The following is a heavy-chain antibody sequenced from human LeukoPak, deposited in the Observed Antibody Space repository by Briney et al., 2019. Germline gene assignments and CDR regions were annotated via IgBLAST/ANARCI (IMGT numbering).Heavy chain of an antibody. V-gene: IGHV3-7*01. J-gene: IGHJ4*02. Sequence: GGSLRLSCAASGYTFSNYWMSWVRQAPGKGLEWVANIKQDGSEKYYVDSVKGRFTISRGNTENSLYLQMNSVRAEDTAVYYCVRDSDHVRDYWGQGTLVTVSS. CDR2: IKQDGSEK. CDR1: GYTFSNYW. CDR3: VRDSDHVRDY. D-gene: IGHD3-10*01.